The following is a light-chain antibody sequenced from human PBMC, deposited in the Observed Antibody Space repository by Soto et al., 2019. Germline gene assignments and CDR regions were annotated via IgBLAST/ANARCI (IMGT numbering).Light chain of an antibody. Sequence: QSALAQPPSASGSPRQSVTISYTGTSSDVGGYNSVSWYQHHPGKAPKLMIYDVTKRPSGVPGRFSGSKSGNTASLTVSGLQAEDEADYYCSSYAGSNNVIFGGGTKLTVL. CDR2: DVT. CDR3: SSYAGSNNVI. V-gene: IGLV2-8*01. CDR1: SSDVGGYNS. J-gene: IGLJ2*01.